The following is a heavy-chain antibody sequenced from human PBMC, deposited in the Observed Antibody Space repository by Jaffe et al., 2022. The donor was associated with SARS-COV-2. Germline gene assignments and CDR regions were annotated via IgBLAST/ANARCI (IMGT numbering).Heavy chain of an antibody. CDR3: ARHLGWNHYNWFDT. V-gene: IGHV5-51*01. CDR2: IYPSDSDT. CDR1: GYTFTNYW. Sequence: EVQLVQSGAEVKKPGESLKISCKGSGYTFTNYWIGWVRQVPGKGLEWMGIIYPSDSDTRYSPSFQGQVTISVDRSISTTYLQWSSLRASDSAIYYCARHLGWNHYNWFDTWGQGTLVTVSS. J-gene: IGHJ5*02. D-gene: IGHD1-1*01.